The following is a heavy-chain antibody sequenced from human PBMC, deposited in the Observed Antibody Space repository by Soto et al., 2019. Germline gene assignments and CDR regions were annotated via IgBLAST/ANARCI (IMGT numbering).Heavy chain of an antibody. J-gene: IGHJ4*02. V-gene: IGHV3-9*01. Sequence: EVQLVESGGGLVQPGRSLRLSCAASGFTFDDYAMHWVRQAPGKGLEWVSGISWNSGSIGYADSVKGRFTISRDNAKNSLYLQMNSLRAEDTALYYCAKDLSIAVAGRGGWGQGTLVTVSS. CDR1: GFTFDDYA. CDR3: AKDLSIAVAGRGG. CDR2: ISWNSGSI. D-gene: IGHD6-19*01.